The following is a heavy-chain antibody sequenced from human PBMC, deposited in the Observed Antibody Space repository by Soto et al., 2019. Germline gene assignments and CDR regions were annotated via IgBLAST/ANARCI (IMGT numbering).Heavy chain of an antibody. CDR2: IYWHEDV. CDR1: GFSLTTEGVG. V-gene: IGHV2-5*04. CDR3: IRAFDWNYD. J-gene: IGHJ4*02. Sequence: SGPTLVNPTQTLTVTCTISGFSLTTEGVGVGWIRQPPGKALEWLASIYWHEDVRKNPSLGNRVTITRDTAKRQVVLTLTNMDPVGTATYYCIRAFDWNYDWGQGILVTVSS. D-gene: IGHD1-7*01.